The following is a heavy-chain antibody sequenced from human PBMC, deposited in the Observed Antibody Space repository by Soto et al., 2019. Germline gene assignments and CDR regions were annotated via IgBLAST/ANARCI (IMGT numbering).Heavy chain of an antibody. V-gene: IGHV1-69*12. CDR1: GGTFSSYA. D-gene: IGHD3-10*01. CDR3: ARHGSEPRYYYYGMDV. J-gene: IGHJ6*02. CDR2: IISILGTA. Sequence: QVQLVQSGAEVKKPGSSVKVSCKASGGTFSSYAISWVRQAPGQGLEWMGGIISILGTANYAQKFQGRVTITAXXXTXXAYMELSSLRSEDTAVYYCARHGSEPRYYYYGMDVWGQGTTVTVSS.